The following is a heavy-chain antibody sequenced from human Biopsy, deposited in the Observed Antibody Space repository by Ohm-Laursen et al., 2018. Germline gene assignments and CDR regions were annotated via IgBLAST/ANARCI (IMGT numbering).Heavy chain of an antibody. J-gene: IGHJ5*02. V-gene: IGHV4-59*10. Sequence: SDTLSLTCAVYGGSFNGYFWSWIRQPAGKGLEWIGRIYSSGSTNYNPSLKSRVTMSVDTSKNQFSLILSSMTAADTAVYYCAREPRIAAVAYFDPWGQGTLVTVSS. D-gene: IGHD6-13*01. CDR1: GGSFNGYF. CDR2: IYSSGST. CDR3: AREPRIAAVAYFDP.